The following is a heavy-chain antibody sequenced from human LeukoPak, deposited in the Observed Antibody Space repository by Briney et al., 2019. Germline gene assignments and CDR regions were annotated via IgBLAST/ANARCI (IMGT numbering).Heavy chain of an antibody. D-gene: IGHD6-13*01. V-gene: IGHV4-59*01. J-gene: IGHJ1*01. CDR1: GGSISSYY. Sequence: SETLSLTCTVSGGSISSYYWSWIRQPPGKGLEWIGYIYYSGSTNYNPSLKSRVTISVDTFKNQFSLKLSSVTAADTAVYYCARSYSSWSEYFQHWGQGTLVTVSS. CDR3: ARSYSSWSEYFQH. CDR2: IYYSGST.